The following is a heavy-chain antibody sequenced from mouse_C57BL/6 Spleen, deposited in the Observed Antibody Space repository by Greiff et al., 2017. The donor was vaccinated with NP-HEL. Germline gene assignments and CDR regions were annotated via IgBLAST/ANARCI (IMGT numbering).Heavy chain of an antibody. V-gene: IGHV1-64*01. D-gene: IGHD1-1*01. CDR3: ARAPIIPVVATGYYAMGY. CDR2: IHPNSGST. Sequence: QVQLQQSGAELVKPGASVKLSCKASGYTFTSYWMHWVKQRPGPGLEWIGMIHPNSGSTNYNEKFKSKATLTVDKSSSTAYMQLSSLTSEDSAVYYCARAPIIPVVATGYYAMGYWGQGASVNVSS. J-gene: IGHJ4*01. CDR1: GYTFTSYW.